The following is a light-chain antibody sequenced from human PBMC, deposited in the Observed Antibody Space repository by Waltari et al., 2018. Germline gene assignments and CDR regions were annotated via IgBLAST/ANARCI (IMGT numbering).Light chain of an antibody. CDR1: ALTKKS. CDR3: QAADSSGNFLV. V-gene: IGLV3-25*03. J-gene: IGLJ2*01. Sequence: SSELTQPPSVSVSPGQTATSTCSGDALTKKSTYWYHQKPGQAPVLVIYKDNERPSGSPERFAASKSGTTATLTISGAQAEDEADYYCQAADSSGNFLVFGGGTKLTVL. CDR2: KDN.